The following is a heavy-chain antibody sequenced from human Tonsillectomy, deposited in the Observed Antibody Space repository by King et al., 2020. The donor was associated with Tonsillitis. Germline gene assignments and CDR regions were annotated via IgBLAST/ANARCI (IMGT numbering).Heavy chain of an antibody. J-gene: IGHJ3*02. CDR1: GFTFSSYW. V-gene: IGHV3-7*01. CDR2: IKQDGSEK. CDR3: ARDRQSSGYYYVSSGYHGAFDI. Sequence: VQLVESGGGLVQPGGSLRLSCAASGFTFSSYWMSWVRQAPGKGLEWVANIKQDGSEKYYVDSVKGRFTISRDNAKNSLYLQMNSLRAEDTAVYYCARDRQSSGYYYVSSGYHGAFDIWGQGTMVTVSS. D-gene: IGHD3-22*01.